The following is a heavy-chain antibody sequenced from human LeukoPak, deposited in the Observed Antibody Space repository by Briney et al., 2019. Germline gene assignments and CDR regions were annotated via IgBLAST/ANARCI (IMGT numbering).Heavy chain of an antibody. CDR1: GFTVTTKS. CDR3: ASARESCIGSTCYEYFHH. D-gene: IGHD2-2*01. CDR2: FYSPGST. Sequence: GGSLRLSCAASGFTVTTKSMAWVRQAPGRGLEWVSVFYSPGSTYYADSVHGRFTISRDNSLNTLFLQINSLRVEDTAVYYCASARESCIGSTCYEYFHHWGQGTPLTVSS. V-gene: IGHV3-53*01. J-gene: IGHJ1*01.